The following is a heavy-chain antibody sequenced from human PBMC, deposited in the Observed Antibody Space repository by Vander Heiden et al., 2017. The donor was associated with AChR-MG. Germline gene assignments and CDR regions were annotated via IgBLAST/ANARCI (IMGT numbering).Heavy chain of an antibody. Sequence: EVQLVESGGGLVQPGRSLRLSFAASGFSFDDYAMHWVRQAPGKGLEWVSGISWNSGSIGYADSVKGRFTISRDNAKNSLYLQMNSLRAEDTALYYCAKDRASSGWYTGYFDYWGQGTLVTVSS. J-gene: IGHJ4*02. CDR3: AKDRASSGWYTGYFDY. V-gene: IGHV3-9*01. CDR2: ISWNSGSI. CDR1: GFSFDDYA. D-gene: IGHD6-19*01.